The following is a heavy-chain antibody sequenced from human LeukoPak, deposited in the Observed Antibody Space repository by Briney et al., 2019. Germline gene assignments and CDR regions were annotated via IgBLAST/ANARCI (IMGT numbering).Heavy chain of an antibody. CDR2: IYYSGST. J-gene: IGHJ5*02. V-gene: IGHV4-39*01. D-gene: IGHD3-10*01. CDR3: ARPYGSGSYYNP. Sequence: SETLSLTCTVSGGSISSSSYYWGWIRQPPGKGLEWIGSIYYSGSTYYNPSLKSRVTISVDTSNNQFSLKLSSVTAADTAVYYCARPYGSGSYYNPWGQGTLVTVSS. CDR1: GGSISSSSYY.